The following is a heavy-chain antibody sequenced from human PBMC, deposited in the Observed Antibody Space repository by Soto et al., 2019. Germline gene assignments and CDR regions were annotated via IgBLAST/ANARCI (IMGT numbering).Heavy chain of an antibody. CDR1: GFVFGDYA. CDR2: IRSETFGGTA. V-gene: IGHV3-49*04. J-gene: IGHJ6*02. D-gene: IGHD2-2*01. Sequence: SLRLSCITSGFVFGDYAMIWVRQAPGKGLEWVAFIRSETFGGTADYAASVKGRFTVSRDDSKRITYLQMSSLKSEDTAVYFCTRGGIDVVVPAAQGFFYYGMDVWGQGTTVTV. CDR3: TRGGIDVVVPAAQGFFYYGMDV.